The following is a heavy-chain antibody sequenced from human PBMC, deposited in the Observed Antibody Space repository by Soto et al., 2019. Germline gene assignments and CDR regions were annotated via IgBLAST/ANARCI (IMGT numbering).Heavy chain of an antibody. Sequence: GGSLRLSCAASGFTFSSYSMNWVRQAPGKGLEWVSSISSSSSYIYYADSVKGRFTISRDNAKNSLYLQMNSLRAEDTAVYYCARDPSRIFGVVTIGAFDIWGQGTMVTVSS. J-gene: IGHJ3*02. D-gene: IGHD3-3*01. V-gene: IGHV3-21*01. CDR2: ISSSSSYI. CDR3: ARDPSRIFGVVTIGAFDI. CDR1: GFTFSSYS.